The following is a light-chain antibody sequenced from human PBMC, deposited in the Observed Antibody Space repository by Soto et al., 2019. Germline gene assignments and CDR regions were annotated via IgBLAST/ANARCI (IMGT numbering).Light chain of an antibody. CDR1: SSNVGSYNL. CDR2: EGS. J-gene: IGLJ2*01. V-gene: IGLV2-23*03. CDR3: CSYAGSSTFVV. Sequence: QSVLTQPASVSGSPGQSITISCTGTSSNVGSYNLVSWYQQHPGKPPKLMIYEGSKRPSGVSNRFSGSKSGNTASLTISGLQAEDEADYYCCSYAGSSTFVVFGGGTKVTVL.